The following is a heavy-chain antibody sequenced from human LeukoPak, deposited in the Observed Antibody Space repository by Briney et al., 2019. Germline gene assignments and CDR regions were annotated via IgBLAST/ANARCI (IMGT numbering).Heavy chain of an antibody. V-gene: IGHV3-23*01. CDR2: ISDSGRSP. CDR3: AKSGYNGHDRPH. D-gene: IGHD5-12*01. CDR1: GFTFSSNA. Sequence: GGSLRLSCSVSGFTFSSNAMSWLRQAPGKGLEWVSVISDSGRSPNYADSVRGRFTISRDNSKNTLYLQMNSLTADDTAVYYCAKSGYNGHDRPHWGLGTLVTVSS. J-gene: IGHJ4*02.